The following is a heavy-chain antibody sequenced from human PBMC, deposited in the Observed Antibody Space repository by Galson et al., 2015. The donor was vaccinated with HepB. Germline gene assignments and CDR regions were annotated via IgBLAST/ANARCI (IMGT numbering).Heavy chain of an antibody. D-gene: IGHD3-10*01. V-gene: IGHV1-18*04. J-gene: IGHJ1*01. CDR1: GYTFTSYG. CDR2: INPYNGNT. Sequence: GYTFTSYGISYVRQAPGQGLEWVGWINPYNGNTNYAQKFQGRVTMTTDTSTSTAYMELRSLRSDDTAVYYCARGPWFGELTGILVLQHWGQGTLVTVSS. CDR3: ARGPWFGELTGILVLQH.